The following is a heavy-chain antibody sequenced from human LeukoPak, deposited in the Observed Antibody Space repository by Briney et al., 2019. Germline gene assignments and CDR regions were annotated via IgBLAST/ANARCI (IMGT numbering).Heavy chain of an antibody. V-gene: IGHV3-21*01. J-gene: IGHJ4*02. CDR1: GFTFSHYS. Sequence: GGSLRLSCAASGFTFSHYSMNWVRQAPGKGLEWVSSISTGSTYVYYADSLKGRFTISRDNAKNSLYLQMSGLRAEDTAMYYCARDKGYGSDYWGPGVQVTVSS. CDR3: ARDKGYGSDY. CDR2: ISTGSTYV. D-gene: IGHD3-10*01.